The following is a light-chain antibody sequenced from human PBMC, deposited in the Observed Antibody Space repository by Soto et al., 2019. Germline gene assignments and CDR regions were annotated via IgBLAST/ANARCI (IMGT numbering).Light chain of an antibody. V-gene: IGKV3-20*01. Sequence: EIVLTHSPGTLSLSPGERATLSCSASQSVSSTYLGWYQQKPGQAPRLLIYAASSRATGIPDRFSGSGSGTDFTLTISGLQPEDFAVYYCQQYGSSPWTFGQGTKVDIK. J-gene: IGKJ1*01. CDR2: AAS. CDR3: QQYGSSPWT. CDR1: QSVSSTY.